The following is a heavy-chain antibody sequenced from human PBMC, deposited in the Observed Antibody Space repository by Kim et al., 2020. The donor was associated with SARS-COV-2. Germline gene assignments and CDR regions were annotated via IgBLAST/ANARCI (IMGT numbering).Heavy chain of an antibody. J-gene: IGHJ4*02. V-gene: IGHV1-8*01. CDR3: ARAYQITMVRGVIGLFDY. D-gene: IGHD3-10*01. Sequence: HGRVTMTRNTSISTAYMELSSLRSEDTAVYYCARAYQITMVRGVIGLFDYWGQGTLVTVSS.